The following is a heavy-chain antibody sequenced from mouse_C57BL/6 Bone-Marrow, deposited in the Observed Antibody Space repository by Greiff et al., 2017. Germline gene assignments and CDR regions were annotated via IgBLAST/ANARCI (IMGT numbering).Heavy chain of an antibody. CDR2: ISSNSNNYAT. CDR3: VRHRFYAMDY. V-gene: IGHV10-1*01. J-gene: IGHJ4*01. CDR1: GFSFNTYA. Sequence: EVQLVESGGGLVQPKGSLKLSCAASGFSFNTYAMNWVRQAPGKGLEWVARISSNSNNYATYYADSVKDRFTISRDDSESMLYLQMNNLKTEDTARYYCVRHRFYAMDYWGQGTSVTVSS.